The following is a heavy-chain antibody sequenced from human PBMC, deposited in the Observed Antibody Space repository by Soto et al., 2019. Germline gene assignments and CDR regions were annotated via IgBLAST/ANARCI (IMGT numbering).Heavy chain of an antibody. V-gene: IGHV1-18*01. CDR3: ARCKEFGSGYSRRGMDV. Sequence: ASVKVSCPASGYTFTTYGIAWLRQAPGQGPEWMGWISVYNGNTNSAEKVRGRLTMTTDRYTNTAYMDLRSLRSDDTAVYYCARCKEFGSGYSRRGMDVWGQGTKVTVSS. D-gene: IGHD3-3*01. CDR2: ISVYNGNT. CDR1: GYTFTTYG. J-gene: IGHJ6*02.